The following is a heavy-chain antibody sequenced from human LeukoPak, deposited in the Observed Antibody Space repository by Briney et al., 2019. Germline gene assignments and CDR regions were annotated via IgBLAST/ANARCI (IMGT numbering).Heavy chain of an antibody. CDR3: AREAADYYFDY. CDR2: IYYNGST. D-gene: IGHD6-25*01. Sequence: SETLSLTCTVSGGSISSYYWSWIRQPPGKGLEWIGYIYYNGSTNYNPSLKSRVTISVDTSKNQFSLKLSSVTAADTAVYYCAREAADYYFDYWGQGTLVTVSS. CDR1: GGSISSYY. V-gene: IGHV4-59*01. J-gene: IGHJ4*02.